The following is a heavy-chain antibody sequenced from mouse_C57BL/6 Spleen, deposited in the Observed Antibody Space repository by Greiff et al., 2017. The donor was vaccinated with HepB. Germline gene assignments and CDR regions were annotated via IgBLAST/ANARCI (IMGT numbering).Heavy chain of an antibody. Sequence: EVKLMESGGGLVKPGGSLKLSCAASGFTFSDYGMHWVRQAPEKGLEWVAYISSGSSTIYYADKVKGRFTISRDNAKNTLFLQMTSLRSEDTAMYYCARDYYYGSRGAMDYWGEGTSVTVSS. J-gene: IGHJ4*01. CDR1: GFTFSDYG. CDR3: ARDYYYGSRGAMDY. D-gene: IGHD1-1*01. V-gene: IGHV5-17*01. CDR2: ISSGSSTI.